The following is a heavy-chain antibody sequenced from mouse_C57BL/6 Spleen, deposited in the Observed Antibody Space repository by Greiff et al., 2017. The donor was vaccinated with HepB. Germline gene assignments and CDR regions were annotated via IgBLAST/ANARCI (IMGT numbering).Heavy chain of an antibody. CDR1: GYTFTSYW. J-gene: IGHJ4*01. CDR3: ARRMVTHYYAMDY. D-gene: IGHD2-3*01. V-gene: IGHV1-52*01. CDR2: IDPSDSET. Sequence: QVQLQQPGAELVRPGSSVKLSCKASGYTFTSYWMHWVKQRPIQGLEWIGNIDPSDSETHYNQKFKDKATLTVDKSSSTAYMQLSSLTSEDSAVYYCARRMVTHYYAMDYWGQGTSVTVSS.